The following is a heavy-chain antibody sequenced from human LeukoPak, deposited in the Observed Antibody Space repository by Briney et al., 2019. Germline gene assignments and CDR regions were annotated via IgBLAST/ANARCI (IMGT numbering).Heavy chain of an antibody. J-gene: IGHJ4*02. D-gene: IGHD6-6*01. CDR1: GFTFSSYE. V-gene: IGHV3-48*03. CDR2: ISSSGGTI. Sequence: GGSLRLSCAASGFTFSSYEMNWVRQAPGKGLEWISYISSSGGTIYYADSVKGRFTISRDNAKNSLYLQMNSLRAEDTAVYYCARMRPELDYWGQGTLDSVP. CDR3: ARMRPELDY.